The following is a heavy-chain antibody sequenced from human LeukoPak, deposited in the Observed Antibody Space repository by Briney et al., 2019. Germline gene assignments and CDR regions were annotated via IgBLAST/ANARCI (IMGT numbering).Heavy chain of an antibody. CDR3: ARGEGYCTNGVCYSWLDP. D-gene: IGHD2-8*01. CDR1: GYSFTSYW. CDR2: IYPGDSDT. V-gene: IGHV5-51*01. Sequence: GESLKISCKGSGYSFTSYWIGWVRQMPGKGLEWMGIIYPGDSDTRYSPSFQGQVTISADKSISTAYLQWSSLKASDTAMYYCARGEGYCTNGVCYSWLDPWGRGTLVTVSS. J-gene: IGHJ5*02.